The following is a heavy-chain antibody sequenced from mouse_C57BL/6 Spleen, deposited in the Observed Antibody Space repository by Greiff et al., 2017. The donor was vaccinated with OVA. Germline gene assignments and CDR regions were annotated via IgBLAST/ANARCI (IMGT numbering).Heavy chain of an antibody. Sequence: QVQLQQPGAELVKPGASVKLSCKASGYTFTSYWMQWVKQRPGQGLEWIGEIDPSDSYTNYNQKFKGKATLTVDTSSSTAYMQLSSLTSEDSAVYYCARRDTTVVAPGYAMDYWGQGTSVTVSS. CDR1: GYTFTSYW. V-gene: IGHV1-50*01. CDR2: IDPSDSYT. CDR3: ARRDTTVVAPGYAMDY. D-gene: IGHD1-1*01. J-gene: IGHJ4*01.